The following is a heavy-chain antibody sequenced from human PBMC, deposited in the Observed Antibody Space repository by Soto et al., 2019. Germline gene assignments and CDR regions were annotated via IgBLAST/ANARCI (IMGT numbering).Heavy chain of an antibody. CDR3: ARAQFYSGSGNYNNLMFDA. V-gene: IGHV4-30-2*01. CDR1: GAPITWGDYS. J-gene: IGHJ5*02. CDR2: IFHGGTF. Sequence: SETLSLTCAISGAPITWGDYSWNWIRNPPGKGLEWIGYIFHGGTFLKSPSLKTRLTMSLDMSKTQFSLTLKSMTAADTAVYYCARAQFYSGSGNYNNLMFDAWGQGIQVTVSS. D-gene: IGHD3-10*01.